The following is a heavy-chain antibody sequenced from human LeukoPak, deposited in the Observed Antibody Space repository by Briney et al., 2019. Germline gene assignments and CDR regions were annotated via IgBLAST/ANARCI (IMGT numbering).Heavy chain of an antibody. J-gene: IGHJ4*02. CDR3: AKKMSITAASQVDY. CDR2: ISSSGGST. V-gene: IGHV3-23*01. D-gene: IGHD1-20*01. Sequence: PGGSLRLSCAASGLTVSSNYMSWVRQAPGKGLEWVSAISSSGGSTDYTDSVKGRFTISRDNSKNTLYLQMNSLRAEDTAVYYCAKKMSITAASQVDYWGQGTLVTVSS. CDR1: GLTVSSNY.